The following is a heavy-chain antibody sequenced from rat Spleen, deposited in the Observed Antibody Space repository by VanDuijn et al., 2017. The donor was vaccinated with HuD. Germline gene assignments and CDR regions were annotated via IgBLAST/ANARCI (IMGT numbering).Heavy chain of an antibody. V-gene: IGHV5-25*01. J-gene: IGHJ2*01. CDR2: ISYDGDTT. CDR1: GFTFSNYG. Sequence: EVQLVESGGGLVQPGRSMKLSCAASGFTFSNYGLAWVRQAPKKGLEWVAYISYDGDTTYYRDSVKGRFTISRDNTKSTLSLQMDSLRSEDTATYYCARRHYGYTDYFDYWGQGVMVPVSS. D-gene: IGHD1-11*01. CDR3: ARRHYGYTDYFDY.